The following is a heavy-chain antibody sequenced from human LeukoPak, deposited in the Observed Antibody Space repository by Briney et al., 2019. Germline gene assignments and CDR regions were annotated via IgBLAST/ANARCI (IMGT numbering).Heavy chain of an antibody. J-gene: IGHJ2*01. D-gene: IGHD3-22*01. Sequence: SETLSLTCIVPDGSISSDYWSWFRQPPGKGLEWIGSIFYSGSTNYNPSLKSRVTISVDTSKNQFSLKLSSVTAADTAVYYCARDGYYYDSSGYFTNWYFDLWGRGTLVTVSS. CDR3: ARDGYYYDSSGYFTNWYFDL. CDR1: DGSISSDY. V-gene: IGHV4-59*01. CDR2: IFYSGST.